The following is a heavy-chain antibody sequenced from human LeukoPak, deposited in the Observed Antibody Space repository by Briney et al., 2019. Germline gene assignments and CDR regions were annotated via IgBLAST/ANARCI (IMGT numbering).Heavy chain of an antibody. CDR3: AKDLKGIAAYYFDF. D-gene: IGHD6-13*01. J-gene: IGHJ4*02. Sequence: GSLRLSCAASGFTVSSNYMSWVRQAPGKGLEWVSVIYSGGSRYYADSVKGRFTISRDNSKNTLYLQMNSLRAEDTAVHYCAKDLKGIAAYYFDFWGQGALVTVSS. CDR1: GFTVSSNY. CDR2: IYSGGSR. V-gene: IGHV3-66*01.